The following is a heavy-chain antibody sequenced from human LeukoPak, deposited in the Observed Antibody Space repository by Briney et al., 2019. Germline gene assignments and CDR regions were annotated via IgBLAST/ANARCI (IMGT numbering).Heavy chain of an antibody. V-gene: IGHV3-7*04. Sequence: GGSLRLSCAASGXTFSSYWMSWVRQAPGKGLEWVGNIKEDGSDKYYVDSVKGRFTISRDNAKNSLYLQINSLRAEDTAVYYCARVRAVAGAFDYWGQGTLVTVSS. J-gene: IGHJ4*02. CDR3: ARVRAVAGAFDY. CDR2: IKEDGSDK. CDR1: GXTFSSYW. D-gene: IGHD6-19*01.